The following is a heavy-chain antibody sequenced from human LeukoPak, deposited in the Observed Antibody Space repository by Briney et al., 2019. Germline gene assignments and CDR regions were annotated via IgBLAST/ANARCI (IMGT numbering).Heavy chain of an antibody. V-gene: IGHV3-66*01. D-gene: IGHD2-15*01. CDR1: GFTVSSNY. J-gene: IGHJ4*02. CDR3: AKDLYCSGGSCYYSGFDY. Sequence: GGSLRLSCAASGFTVSSNYMSWVRQAPGKGLEWVSVIYSGGSTYYADSVKGRFTISRDNSKNTLYLQMNSLRAEDTAVYYCAKDLYCSGGSCYYSGFDYWGQGTLVTVSS. CDR2: IYSGGST.